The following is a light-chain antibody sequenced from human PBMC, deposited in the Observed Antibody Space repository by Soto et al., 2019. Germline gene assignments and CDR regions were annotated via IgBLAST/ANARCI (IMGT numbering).Light chain of an antibody. Sequence: ENVLTQSPATLSLSPGERATLSCRASQSVSSYLAWYQQKPGQAPRLLIFGASKRATGIPDRFSGSGSGRDFTLTISGLEPEDFAVYYCQQYGSSPLISFGQGTRLEI. V-gene: IGKV3-20*01. J-gene: IGKJ5*01. CDR1: QSVSSY. CDR2: GAS. CDR3: QQYGSSPLIS.